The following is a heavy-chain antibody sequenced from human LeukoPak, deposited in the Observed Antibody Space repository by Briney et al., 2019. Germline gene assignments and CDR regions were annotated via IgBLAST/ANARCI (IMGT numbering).Heavy chain of an antibody. V-gene: IGHV3-23*01. D-gene: IGHD4-17*01. CDR3: ARDPHDYGLDY. CDR1: GFTFSTNA. Sequence: GGSLRLSCLTSGFTFSTNAMSWVRQAPGKGLEWISGISGSGASTYYADSVTGRFTISRDNSKNTLYLQMNSLRAEDTAVYYCARDPHDYGLDYWGQGTLVTVSS. CDR2: ISGSGAST. J-gene: IGHJ4*02.